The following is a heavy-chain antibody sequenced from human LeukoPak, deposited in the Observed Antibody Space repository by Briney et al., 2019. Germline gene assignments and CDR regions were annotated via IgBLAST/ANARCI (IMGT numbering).Heavy chain of an antibody. D-gene: IGHD1-26*01. J-gene: IGHJ1*01. CDR2: IIPILGIA. Sequence: SVKVSCKASGGTFSSYTISWVRQAPGQGHEWMGRIIPILGIANYAQKFQGRVTITADKSTSTAYMELSSLRSEDTAVYYCARALIVGASRGAFQHWGQGTLVTVSS. CDR3: ARALIVGASRGAFQH. CDR1: GGTFSSYT. V-gene: IGHV1-69*02.